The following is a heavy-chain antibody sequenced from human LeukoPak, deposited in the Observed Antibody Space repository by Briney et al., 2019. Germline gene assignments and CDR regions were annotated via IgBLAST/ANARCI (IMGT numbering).Heavy chain of an antibody. V-gene: IGHV3-23*01. CDR3: AHLSGYDRLNWFDP. CDR1: GFTFSSHG. CDR2: ISGSGDNT. Sequence: GGSLRLSCAASGFTFSSHGMSWVRQAPGKGLEWVSTISGSGDNTYYADSVKGRFTISRDNSKNTLYLQMNSLRAEDTAVYYCAHLSGYDRLNWFDPWGQGTLVTVSS. D-gene: IGHD5-12*01. J-gene: IGHJ5*02.